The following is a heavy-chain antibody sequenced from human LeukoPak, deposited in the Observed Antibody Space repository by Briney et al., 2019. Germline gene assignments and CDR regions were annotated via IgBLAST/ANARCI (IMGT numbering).Heavy chain of an antibody. CDR2: IYPDDSDT. J-gene: IGHJ6*03. CDR1: GYSFTSYW. V-gene: IGHV5-51*01. D-gene: IGHD3-22*01. CDR3: ARHSYDSSDFHYMDV. Sequence: GESLKISCKGSGYSFTSYWIGWVRQMPGKGLEWMGIIYPDDSDTRYSPSFQGQVTISADKSISTAYLQWSTPRASDTAIYYCARHSYDSSDFHYMDVWGKGTTVTISS.